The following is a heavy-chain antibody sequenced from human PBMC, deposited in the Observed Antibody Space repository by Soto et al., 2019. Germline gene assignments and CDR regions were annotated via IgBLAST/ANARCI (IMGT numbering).Heavy chain of an antibody. CDR1: GAPITSSY. CDR2: LDHQGYS. V-gene: IGHV4-59*01. Sequence: PSETLSLTCSVSGAPITSSYWTWIRQPPGKGLEWIGYLDHQGYSNYTPSLRSRVSMSIDTSKNQLSLTVHSVTAADTAVYYCARVPVTGYFDWLGPCRQRTLVTV. D-gene: IGHD3-9*01. CDR3: ARVPVTGYFDWLGP. J-gene: IGHJ5*02.